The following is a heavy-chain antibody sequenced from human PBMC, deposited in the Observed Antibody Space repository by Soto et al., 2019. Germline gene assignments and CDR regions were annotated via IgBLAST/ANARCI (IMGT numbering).Heavy chain of an antibody. CDR1: GYTFTNYA. CDR3: SRVYSLLPLIRGAGTWFDP. V-gene: IGHV1-3*01. Sequence: QVQLVQSGAEVKKPGASVMISCRASGYTFTNYALHWVRQAPGQRLEWMGWINAGNGNTKYSQKFQGRVTMTRDTSASTAYLELSSLRSDDTAVYSCSRVYSLLPLIRGAGTWFDPWGQGTLVTVSS. J-gene: IGHJ5*02. CDR2: INAGNGNT. D-gene: IGHD3-10*01.